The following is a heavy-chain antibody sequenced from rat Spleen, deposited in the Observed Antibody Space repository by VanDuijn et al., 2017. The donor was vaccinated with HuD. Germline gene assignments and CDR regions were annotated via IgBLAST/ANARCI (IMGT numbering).Heavy chain of an antibody. CDR2: ITNTGGST. V-gene: IGHV5-31*01. CDR1: GFTFNNYW. D-gene: IGHD1-7*01. J-gene: IGHJ3*01. CDR3: ARLWVSPKWFAY. Sequence: EVQLVESGGGLVQPGRSLKLSCVASGFTFNNYWMTWIRQAPGKGLEWVASITNTGGSTYYPDSVKGRFTISRDNAKSSLYLQMNSLKSEDTATYYCARLWVSPKWFAYWGQGTLVTVSS.